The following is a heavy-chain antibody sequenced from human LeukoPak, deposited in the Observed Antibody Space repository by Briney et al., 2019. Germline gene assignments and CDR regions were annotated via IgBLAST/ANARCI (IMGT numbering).Heavy chain of an antibody. J-gene: IGHJ5*02. CDR1: GYTFTSYG. V-gene: IGHV1-18*01. CDR2: ISAYNGNT. D-gene: IGHD3-10*01. Sequence: ASVKVSCKASGYTFTSYGISWVRQAPGQGLEWMGWISAYNGNTNYAQKLQGRVTMTTDTSTSTAYMELRSLRSDDTAVYYCARPEIDYYGSGSYSIRFDPWGQGTLVTVSS. CDR3: ARPEIDYYGSGSYSIRFDP.